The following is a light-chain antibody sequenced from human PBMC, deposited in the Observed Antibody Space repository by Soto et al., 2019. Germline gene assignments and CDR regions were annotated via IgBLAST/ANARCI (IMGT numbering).Light chain of an antibody. J-gene: IGLJ2*01. Sequence: NFMLTQPHCVSESPGKTVTISCTRSSGSIASNYVQWYQQRPGSAPTTVIYEDNQRPSGVPDRFSGSTDGSSNSASLTISGLQTEDEADYYCQSYDSSTLVFGGGTKLTVL. CDR3: QSYDSSTLV. V-gene: IGLV6-57*04. CDR1: SGSIASNY. CDR2: EDN.